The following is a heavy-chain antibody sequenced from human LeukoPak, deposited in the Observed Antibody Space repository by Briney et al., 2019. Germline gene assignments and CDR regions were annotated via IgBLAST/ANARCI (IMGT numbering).Heavy chain of an antibody. D-gene: IGHD2-2*01. J-gene: IGHJ5*02. V-gene: IGHV4-59*01. CDR3: ARGYIVVVPAAMPYNWFDP. Sequence: SETLSLTCTVSGGSISSYYWSWIRQPPGKGLEWIGYIYYSGSTNYNPSLKSRVTISVDTSKNRFSLKLSSVTAADTAVYYCARGYIVVVPAAMPYNWFDPWGQGTLVTVSS. CDR2: IYYSGST. CDR1: GGSISSYY.